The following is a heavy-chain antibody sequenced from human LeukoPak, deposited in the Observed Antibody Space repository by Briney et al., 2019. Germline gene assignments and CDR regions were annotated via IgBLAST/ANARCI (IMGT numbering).Heavy chain of an antibody. D-gene: IGHD2-15*01. V-gene: IGHV4-34*01. J-gene: IGHJ5*02. Sequence: PSETLSLTCAVYGGSFSGYYWSWIRQPPGKGLEWIGEINHSGSTNYNPSLKGRVTISVDTSKNQFSLKLNSVTAADTAVYYCARWWGFDPWGQGTLVTVSS. CDR2: INHSGST. CDR3: ARWWGFDP. CDR1: GGSFSGYY.